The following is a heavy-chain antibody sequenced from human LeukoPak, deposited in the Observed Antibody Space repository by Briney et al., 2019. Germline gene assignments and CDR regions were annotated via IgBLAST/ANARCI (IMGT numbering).Heavy chain of an antibody. CDR1: GGSISGEY. CDR3: ARLAARRGYYYYGMDV. Sequence: SETLSLTCTVSGGSISGEYWSGIRQPPGKGLEYIGYIYYSGTGSTNYNPSLKSRVTISVDTSKNQFSLKLSSVTPADTAVCYCARLAARRGYYYYGMDVWGQGATVTVSS. D-gene: IGHD3-10*01. V-gene: IGHV4-59*01. CDR2: IYYSGTGST. J-gene: IGHJ6*02.